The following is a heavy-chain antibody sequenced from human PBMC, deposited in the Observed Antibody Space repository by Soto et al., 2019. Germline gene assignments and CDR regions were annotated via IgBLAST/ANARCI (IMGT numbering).Heavy chain of an antibody. J-gene: IGHJ5*02. CDR1: GYTFTSYG. CDR3: ARDSGPYYGSGSHHFDP. D-gene: IGHD3-10*01. CDR2: ISAYNGNT. Sequence: ASVKVSCKASGYTFTSYGISWVRQAPGQGLEWMGWISAYNGNTNYAQKLQGRVTMTTDTSTSTAYMELRSLRSDDTAVYYCARDSGPYYGSGSHHFDPWGQATLVTVSS. V-gene: IGHV1-18*01.